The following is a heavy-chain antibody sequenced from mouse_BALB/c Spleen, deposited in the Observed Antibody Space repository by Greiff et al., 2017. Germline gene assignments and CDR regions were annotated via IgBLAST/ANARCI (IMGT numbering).Heavy chain of an antibody. Sequence: EVQVVESGGGLVQPGGSRKLSCAASGFTFSSFGMHWVRQAPEKGLEWVAYISSGSSTIYYADTVKGRFTISRDNPKNTLFLQMTSLRSEDTAMYYCARWVYYFDYWGQGTTLTVSS. CDR3: ARWVYYFDY. J-gene: IGHJ2*01. CDR2: ISSGSSTI. V-gene: IGHV5-17*02. CDR1: GFTFSSFG.